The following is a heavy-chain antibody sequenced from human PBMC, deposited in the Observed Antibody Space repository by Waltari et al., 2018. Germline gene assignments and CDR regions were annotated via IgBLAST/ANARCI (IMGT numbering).Heavy chain of an antibody. CDR3: AKVDNVGLNNY. CDR2: IYSGGST. CDR1: GFTVGNNF. J-gene: IGHJ4*02. Sequence: EVQLVESGGDLIQPGGSLRLSCAASGFTVGNNFMGWVRQAPGKGLEWVSVIYSGGSTNYIDSVRGRFTISRDSSKNTLCLQMNSLRAEDTAVYYCAKVDNVGLNNYWGQGTLVTVSS. V-gene: IGHV3-53*01. D-gene: IGHD1-1*01.